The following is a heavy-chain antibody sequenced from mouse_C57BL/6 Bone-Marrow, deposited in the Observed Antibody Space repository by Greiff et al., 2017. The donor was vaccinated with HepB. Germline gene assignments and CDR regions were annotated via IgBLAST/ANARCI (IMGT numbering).Heavy chain of an antibody. CDR1: GYTFTDYE. J-gene: IGHJ2*01. Sequence: VQLQQSGAEPVRPGASVTMSCKASGYTFTDYEMHWVKQTPVQGLEWIGAIDPETGGTAYNQKFKGKAILTADKSSSTAYMELRSLTSEDSAVYYCTRHNYGSSLFYYWGQGTTLTVSS. CDR3: TRHNYGSSLFYY. CDR2: IDPETGGT. V-gene: IGHV1-15*01. D-gene: IGHD1-1*01.